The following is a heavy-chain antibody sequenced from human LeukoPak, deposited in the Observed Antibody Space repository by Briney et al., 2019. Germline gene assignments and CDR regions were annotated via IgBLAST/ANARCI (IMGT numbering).Heavy chain of an antibody. V-gene: IGHV3-7*01. CDR1: RYTFSSYW. D-gene: IGHD1-26*01. CDR2: IKQDGSEK. J-gene: IGHJ4*02. CDR3: ARETMAATIFDY. Sequence: GGSLRLSCAASRYTFSSYWVSWVRQSPGKGLEWVANIKQDGSEKYYVDSVKGRFTISRDNAKNSLYLQMNSLRAEDTAVYYCARETMAATIFDYWGQGTLVTVSS.